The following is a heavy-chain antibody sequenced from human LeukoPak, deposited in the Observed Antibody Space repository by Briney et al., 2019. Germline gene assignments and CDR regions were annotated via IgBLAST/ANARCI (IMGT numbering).Heavy chain of an antibody. V-gene: IGHV4-39*02. Sequence: PSETLSLTCTVSGGSISSSSYYWGWIRQPPGKGLEWIGSIYYSGSTYYNPSLKSRVTISVDTSKNQFSLKLSSVTAADTAVYYCAKDRHDAFDIWGQGTTVTVSS. CDR1: GGSISSSSYY. CDR2: IYYSGST. J-gene: IGHJ3*02. CDR3: AKDRHDAFDI.